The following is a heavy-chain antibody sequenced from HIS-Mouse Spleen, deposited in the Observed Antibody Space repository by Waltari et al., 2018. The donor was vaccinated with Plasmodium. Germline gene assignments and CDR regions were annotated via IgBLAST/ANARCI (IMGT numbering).Heavy chain of an antibody. D-gene: IGHD1-26*01. CDR2: INPNSGGT. J-gene: IGHJ4*02. CDR3: ARDGGSYSLWFDY. V-gene: IGHV1-2*02. Sequence: QVQLVQSGAEVKKPVASVKVSCKASGYPFTGYYMPWVRQAPGQGLEWMGWINPNSGGTNYAQKFQGRVTMTRDTSISTAYMELSRLRSDDTAVYYCARDGGSYSLWFDYWGQGTLVTVSS. CDR1: GYPFTGYY.